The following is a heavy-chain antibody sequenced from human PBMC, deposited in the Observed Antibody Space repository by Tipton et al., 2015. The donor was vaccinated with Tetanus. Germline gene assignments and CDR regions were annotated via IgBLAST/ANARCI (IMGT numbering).Heavy chain of an antibody. CDR2: IYSSGTT. D-gene: IGHD1-14*01. V-gene: IGHV4-4*07. CDR3: ARGTGDY. J-gene: IGHJ4*02. CDR1: GVSMTDSY. Sequence: LRLSCTVSGVSMTDSYWNWIRQPAGKGLEWIGRIYSSGTTNYDPSLRGRVTMSIDTSKNQFSLKLSSVTAADTAVYYCARGTGDYWGQGTLVTVSS.